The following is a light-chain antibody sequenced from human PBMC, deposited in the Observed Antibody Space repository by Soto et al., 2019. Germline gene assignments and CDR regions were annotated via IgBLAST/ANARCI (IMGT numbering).Light chain of an antibody. CDR2: KAS. CDR3: QQYNSYSRT. J-gene: IGKJ1*01. Sequence: DIQMTQSPSTLSASVGDRVTITCRASQSISSWLAWYQQKPGKAPKLLIYKASSLESGVPSRFSGSGSGTEFILTISSLQPDDFATYYCQQYNSYSRTFGQGTKVEMK. V-gene: IGKV1-5*03. CDR1: QSISSW.